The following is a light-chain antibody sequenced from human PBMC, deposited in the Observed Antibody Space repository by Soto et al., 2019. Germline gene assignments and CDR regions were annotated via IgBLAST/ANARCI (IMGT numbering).Light chain of an antibody. Sequence: EIVLTQSPGTLSLSPGERATLSCRASQSVSNNYLAWYQQKPGQAPRLLIYGASTRATGIPDRFTGSGSGTHFTLTINRLEPEDFAVYYCQQYGGMWTFGQGTKV. J-gene: IGKJ1*01. CDR2: GAS. CDR3: QQYGGMWT. CDR1: QSVSNNY. V-gene: IGKV3-20*01.